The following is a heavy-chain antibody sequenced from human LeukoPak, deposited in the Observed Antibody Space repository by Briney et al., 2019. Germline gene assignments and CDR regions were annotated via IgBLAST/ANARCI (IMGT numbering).Heavy chain of an antibody. Sequence: GESLKISCKGSGYSFTSYWIGWVRQMPGKGLEWMGIIYPGDSDTRYSPSFQGQVTISADKSISTAYLQWSSLKASDTAMYYCARHVSGYETYNWFDPWGQGTLVTVSS. D-gene: IGHD5-12*01. V-gene: IGHV5-51*01. CDR2: IYPGDSDT. CDR3: ARHVSGYETYNWFDP. J-gene: IGHJ5*02. CDR1: GYSFTSYW.